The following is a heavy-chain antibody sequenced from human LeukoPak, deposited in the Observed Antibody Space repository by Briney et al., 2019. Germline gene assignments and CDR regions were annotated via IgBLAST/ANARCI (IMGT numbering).Heavy chain of an antibody. CDR3: ASGAAYYSEFQH. Sequence: ASVKVSCKVSGYTLTELSMHWVRQAPGKGLEWMGGFDPEDGETIYAQKFQGRVTMTRDTSTSTVYMELSSLRSEDTAVYYCASGAAYYSEFQHWGQGTLVTVSS. J-gene: IGHJ1*01. D-gene: IGHD2-21*01. CDR1: GYTLTELS. V-gene: IGHV1-24*01. CDR2: FDPEDGET.